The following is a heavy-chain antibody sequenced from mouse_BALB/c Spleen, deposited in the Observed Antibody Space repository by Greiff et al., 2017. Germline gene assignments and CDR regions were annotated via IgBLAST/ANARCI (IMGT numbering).Heavy chain of an antibody. Sequence: VQLQQSGAELAKPGASVKMSCKASGYTFTSYWMHWVKQRPGQGLEWIGYINPSTGYTEYNQKFKDKATLTADKSSSTAYMQLSSLTSEDSAVYYCARRGYGNPWFAYWGQGTLVTVSA. V-gene: IGHV1-7*01. J-gene: IGHJ3*01. CDR2: INPSTGYT. D-gene: IGHD2-1*01. CDR3: ARRGYGNPWFAY. CDR1: GYTFTSYW.